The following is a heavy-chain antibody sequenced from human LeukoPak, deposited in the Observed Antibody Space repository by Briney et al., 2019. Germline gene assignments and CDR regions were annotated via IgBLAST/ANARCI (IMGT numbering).Heavy chain of an antibody. V-gene: IGHV3-30*02. CDR3: AKVCWYCRGGDNWFDP. CDR2: IRYDGSNK. Sequence: PGGSLRLSCAASGFTFSSYGMHWVRQAPGKGLEWVAFIRYDGSNKYYADSVKGRFTISRDNSKNTLYLQMNSLRAEDTAVYYCAKVCWYCRGGDNWFDPWGQGTLVTVSS. J-gene: IGHJ5*02. CDR1: GFTFSSYG. D-gene: IGHD2-15*01.